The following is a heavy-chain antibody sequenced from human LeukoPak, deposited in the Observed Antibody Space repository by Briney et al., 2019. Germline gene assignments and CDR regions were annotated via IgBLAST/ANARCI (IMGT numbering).Heavy chain of an antibody. J-gene: IGHJ4*02. V-gene: IGHV3-53*01. CDR2: IYSGGST. Sequence: GGSLRLSCAASGFTVSSNYMSWVRQAPGKGLEWVSVIYSGGSTYYADSVKGRFTISRDNSKNTLYLQMNGLRAEDTAVYYCASPLFGELSFDYWGQGTLVTVSS. CDR1: GFTVSSNY. CDR3: ASPLFGELSFDY. D-gene: IGHD3-10*01.